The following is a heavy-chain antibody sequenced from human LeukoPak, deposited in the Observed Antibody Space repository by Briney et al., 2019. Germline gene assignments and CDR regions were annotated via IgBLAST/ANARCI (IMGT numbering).Heavy chain of an antibody. CDR1: GYSFTSYW. V-gene: IGHV5-10-1*01. CDR2: IDPSDSYT. Sequence: GESLKISCKGSGYSFTSYWISWVRQMPGKGLEWMGRIDPSDSYTNYSPSFQGHVTISADKSISTAYLQWSSLKASDTAMYYCARAERGYVKWFDPWGQGTLVTVSS. CDR3: ARAERGYVKWFDP. D-gene: IGHD1-1*01. J-gene: IGHJ5*02.